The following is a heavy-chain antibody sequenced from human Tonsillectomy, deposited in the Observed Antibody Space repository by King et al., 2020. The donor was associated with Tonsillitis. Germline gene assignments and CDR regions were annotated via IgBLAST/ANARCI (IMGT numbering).Heavy chain of an antibody. Sequence: QLQESGPGLVKPSETLSLTCIVSGDFISSYYWSWIRQPPGKGLEWIGYIFYTGSTNYNPSLKSRVTISVDTSKNQFSLELKSVTAADTAVYYCARDQGANYYFDYWGQGTLVTVSS. V-gene: IGHV4-59*01. CDR2: IFYTGST. J-gene: IGHJ4*02. CDR3: ARDQGANYYFDY. CDR1: GDFISSYY. D-gene: IGHD4/OR15-4a*01.